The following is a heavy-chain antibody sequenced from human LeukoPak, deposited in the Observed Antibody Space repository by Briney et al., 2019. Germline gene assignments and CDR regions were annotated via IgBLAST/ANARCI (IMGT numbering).Heavy chain of an antibody. CDR1: GGSISSYY. CDR2: IYYSGST. CDR3: ARGSSYGSGSYYSWFDP. V-gene: IGHV4-59*01. J-gene: IGHJ5*02. D-gene: IGHD3-10*01. Sequence: SETLSLTCTVSGGSISSYYWSWIRQPPGKGLEWIGYIYYSGSTNYNPSLKSRVTISVDTSKNQFSLKLSSVTAADTAVYYCARGSSYGSGSYYSWFDPWGQGTLVIVSS.